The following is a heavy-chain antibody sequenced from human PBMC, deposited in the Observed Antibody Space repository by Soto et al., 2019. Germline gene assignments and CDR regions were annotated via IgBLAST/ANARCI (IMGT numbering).Heavy chain of an antibody. Sequence: PGGSLRLSCVGSGFTFSSFEMNWVRQTPGKGLEWLSYIGRSGETIYYADSVKGRFTISRDNAKSSLFLQMNGLRDEDTGIYYCARDSRGGAARRPTLYYWRRGTLVTVSS. J-gene: IGHJ4*02. V-gene: IGHV3-48*03. D-gene: IGHD6-6*01. CDR3: ARDSRGGAARRPTLYY. CDR1: GFTFSSFE. CDR2: IGRSGETI.